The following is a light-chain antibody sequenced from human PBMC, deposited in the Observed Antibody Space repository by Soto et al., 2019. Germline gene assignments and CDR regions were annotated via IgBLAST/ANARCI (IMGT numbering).Light chain of an antibody. V-gene: IGKV3-15*01. CDR1: ESVSSH. CDR3: HHYHNWPMT. Sequence: MTQSPSTLSVSPGERATLSCRASESVSSHLAWYQQKPGQAPRLLIYDSSTRATGIPARFSGSESGTEFTLTISSLQSEDVAVYYCHHYHNWPMTFGQGTRLEIK. CDR2: DSS. J-gene: IGKJ5*01.